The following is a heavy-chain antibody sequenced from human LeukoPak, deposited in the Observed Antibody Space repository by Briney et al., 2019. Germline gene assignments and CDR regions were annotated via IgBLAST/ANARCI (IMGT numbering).Heavy chain of an antibody. Sequence: ASVKVSCKVSGYTLTELSMHWVRQAPGKGVEWMGGFDPEDGETIYAQKFQGRVTMTEDTSTDTAYMELSSLRSEDTAVYYCATDRPQRGNDNYYYGMDVWGKGTTVTVSS. J-gene: IGHJ6*04. CDR3: ATDRPQRGNDNYYYGMDV. D-gene: IGHD1-1*01. CDR1: GYTLTELS. CDR2: FDPEDGET. V-gene: IGHV1-24*01.